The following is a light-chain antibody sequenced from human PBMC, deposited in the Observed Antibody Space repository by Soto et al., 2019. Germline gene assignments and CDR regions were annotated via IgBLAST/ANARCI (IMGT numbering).Light chain of an antibody. V-gene: IGLV1-44*01. CDR2: SYN. CDR3: AAWDDILNGVL. J-gene: IGLJ2*01. Sequence: QSVLTQPPSASGTPGQRVIISCSGSSSNIGSNTVNWYQQIPGTAPKLLIYSYNQRPSGVPDRFYGYKSDTSASLAISGLQSEDEAEYYCAAWDDILNGVLFGGGTKLTVL. CDR1: SSNIGSNT.